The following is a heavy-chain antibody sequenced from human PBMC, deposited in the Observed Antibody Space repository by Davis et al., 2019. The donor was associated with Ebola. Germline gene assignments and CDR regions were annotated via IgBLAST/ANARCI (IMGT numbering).Heavy chain of an antibody. J-gene: IGHJ4*02. V-gene: IGHV3-23*01. CDR2: ISGTRGST. Sequence: GESLKISCAASGFTFSSYGMSWVRQAPGKGLEWVSAISGTRGSTHYADSVKGRFTISRDNSKNTLILQMNSLRAEDMAIYYCAKEELKVFDYWGQGTLVTVSS. CDR1: GFTFSSYG. CDR3: AKEELKVFDY. D-gene: IGHD3-10*01.